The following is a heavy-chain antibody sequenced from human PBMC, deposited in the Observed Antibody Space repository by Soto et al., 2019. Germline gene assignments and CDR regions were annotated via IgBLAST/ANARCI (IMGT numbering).Heavy chain of an antibody. CDR3: ASSIAARLEGYYYYYMDV. CDR1: GGSFSGYY. Sequence: SETLSLTCAVYGGSFSGYYWSWIRQPPGKGLEWIGEINHSGSTNYNPSLKSRVTISVDTSKNQFSLKLSSVTAADTAVYYCASSIAARLEGYYYYYMDVWGKGTTVTAP. J-gene: IGHJ6*03. V-gene: IGHV4-34*01. D-gene: IGHD6-6*01. CDR2: INHSGST.